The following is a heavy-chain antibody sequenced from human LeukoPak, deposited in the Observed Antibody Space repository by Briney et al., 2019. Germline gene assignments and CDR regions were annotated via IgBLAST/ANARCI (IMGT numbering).Heavy chain of an antibody. D-gene: IGHD3-22*01. CDR3: AKASTMIVVVIPLDY. CDR1: GFTFSSYA. CDR2: ISDNGGST. J-gene: IGHJ4*02. Sequence: GGSLRLSCAASGFTFSSYAMSWVRQAPGKGLQWVSAISDNGGSTFHADSVKGRFTTSRDNSKNTLYLQMNSLRAEDTAVYYCAKASTMIVVVIPLDYWGQGTLVTVSS. V-gene: IGHV3-23*01.